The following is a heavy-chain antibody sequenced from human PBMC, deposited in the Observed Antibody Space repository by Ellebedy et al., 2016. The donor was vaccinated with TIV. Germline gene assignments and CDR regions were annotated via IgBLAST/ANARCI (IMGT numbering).Heavy chain of an antibody. V-gene: IGHV3-30*18. J-gene: IGHJ6*02. CDR3: AEEGGSSRGASGMDV. CDR2: ISTNEREK. Sequence: PGGSLRLSCVASGFTLSTYGMHWVRQTPNKGLEWVAFISTNEREKYYIDSVKGRFTISRDISKNTLYLQMNSLRVDDTAVYYCAEEGGSSRGASGMDVWGQGTAVVVSS. D-gene: IGHD6-6*01. CDR1: GFTLSTYG.